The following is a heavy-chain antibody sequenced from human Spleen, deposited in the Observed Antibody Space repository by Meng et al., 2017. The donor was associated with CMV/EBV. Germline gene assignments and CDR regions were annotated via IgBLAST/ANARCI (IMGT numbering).Heavy chain of an antibody. CDR3: ARDVRAAAAALDYYYYYGMDV. CDR2: ISSSSSYI. J-gene: IGHJ6*02. V-gene: IGHV3-21*01. Sequence: GGSLRLSCAASGFTFSSYEMNWVRQAPGKGLEWVSSISSSSSYIYYADSVKGRFTISRDNAKNSLYLQMNSLRAEDTAVYYCARDVRAAAAALDYYYYYGMDVWGQGTTVTVSS. D-gene: IGHD6-13*01. CDR1: GFTFSSYE.